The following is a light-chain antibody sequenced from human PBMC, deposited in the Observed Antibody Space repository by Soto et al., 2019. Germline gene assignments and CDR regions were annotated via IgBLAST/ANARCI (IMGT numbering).Light chain of an antibody. Sequence: EIVLTQSPATLSLSPGERATLSCRASQSVRNYLAWYQQKPGQAPRLLIYAASNRATGIPDRFSGRGSGTDFTLTISSLEPEDFAVYYCQQRSTWPLTFGGGTQVEIK. V-gene: IGKV3-11*01. CDR1: QSVRNY. CDR2: AAS. CDR3: QQRSTWPLT. J-gene: IGKJ4*01.